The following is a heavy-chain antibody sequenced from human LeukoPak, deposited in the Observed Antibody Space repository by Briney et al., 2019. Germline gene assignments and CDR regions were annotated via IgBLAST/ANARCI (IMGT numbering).Heavy chain of an antibody. CDR1: GYTFTGYY. D-gene: IGHD2-2*01. CDR3: AREGVGYCSSTSCFNDY. CDR2: INPNSGGT. V-gene: IGHV1-2*02. Sequence: ASVKVSCEASGYTFTGYYMHWVRQAPGQGLEWMGWINPNSGGTNYAQKFQGRVTMTRDTSISTAYMELSRLRSDDTAVYYCAREGVGYCSSTSCFNDYWGQGTLVTVSS. J-gene: IGHJ4*02.